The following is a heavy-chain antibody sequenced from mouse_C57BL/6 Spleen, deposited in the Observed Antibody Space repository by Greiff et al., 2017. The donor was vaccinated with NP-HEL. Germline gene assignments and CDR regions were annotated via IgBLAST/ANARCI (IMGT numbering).Heavy chain of an antibody. CDR3: ARVPTYYGSIYWYFDV. CDR2: IWSGGST. J-gene: IGHJ1*03. D-gene: IGHD1-1*01. V-gene: IGHV2-2*01. CDR1: GFSLTSYG. Sequence: QVQLQQSGPGLVQPSQSLSITCTVSGFSLTSYGVHWVRQSPGKGLEWLGVIWSGGSTDYNAAFISRLSISKDNSKSQVFFKMNRLQADDTAIYYCARVPTYYGSIYWYFDVWGTGTTVTVSS.